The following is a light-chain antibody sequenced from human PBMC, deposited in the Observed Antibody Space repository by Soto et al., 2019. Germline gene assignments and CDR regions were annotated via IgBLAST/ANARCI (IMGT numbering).Light chain of an antibody. J-gene: IGKJ5*01. CDR1: QSVRSN. CDR2: GAS. V-gene: IGKV3-15*01. Sequence: EIVMTQSPATLSVSPGERANLSCRASQSVRSNLALYQQKPGQAPRLLIYGASTRAAGIPSRFSGSGSGPVFCLTISSLQSEDFSVYSFQQYNNWPSITCGQGTRLETK. CDR3: QQYNNWPSIT.